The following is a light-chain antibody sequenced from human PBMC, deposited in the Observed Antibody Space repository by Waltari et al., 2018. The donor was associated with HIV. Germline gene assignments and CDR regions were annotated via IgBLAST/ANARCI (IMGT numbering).Light chain of an antibody. V-gene: IGKV3-15*01. Sequence: DIVMSQSPDSLAVSLGERATLSCRASQSFSRNLAWYQQKPGQAPRLLIYGASTRATGIPARFSGSESGTEFTLTISSLQSEDFAVYYCQQYDGWPPWTFGQGTKVEIK. CDR2: GAS. J-gene: IGKJ1*01. CDR1: QSFSRN. CDR3: QQYDGWPPWT.